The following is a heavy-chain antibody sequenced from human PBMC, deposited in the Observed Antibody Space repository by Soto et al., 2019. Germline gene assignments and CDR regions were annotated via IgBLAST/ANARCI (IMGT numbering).Heavy chain of an antibody. CDR2: ISANGQGI. V-gene: IGHV3-23*01. D-gene: IGHD1-7*01. Sequence: PGGSLRLSCAASGFTFNNYAMSWVRQAPGKGLEWVSAISANGQGIYYADSVKGRFIIPRDSSKNTVFLHMDSLTAEDTAVYYCAKDRNYPRDQFHNWGQGTLVTVSS. CDR3: AKDRNYPRDQFHN. J-gene: IGHJ4*02. CDR1: GFTFNNYA.